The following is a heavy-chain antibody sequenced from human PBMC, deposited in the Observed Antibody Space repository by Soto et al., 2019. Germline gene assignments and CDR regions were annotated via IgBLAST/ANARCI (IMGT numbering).Heavy chain of an antibody. CDR2: IYYSGST. J-gene: IGHJ6*02. V-gene: IGHV4-30-4*01. Sequence: SETLSLTCTVSGGSISSGDYYWSWIRQPPGKGLEWIGYIYYSGSTYYNPSLKSRVTISVDTSKNQFSLKLSSVTAADTAVYYCARDLIVLVPAATHYYHYGMDVWGQGTKVPVSS. D-gene: IGHD2-2*01. CDR1: GGSISSGDYY. CDR3: ARDLIVLVPAATHYYHYGMDV.